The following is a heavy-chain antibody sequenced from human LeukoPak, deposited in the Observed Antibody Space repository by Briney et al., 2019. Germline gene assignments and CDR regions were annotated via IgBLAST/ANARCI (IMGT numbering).Heavy chain of an antibody. J-gene: IGHJ6*02. CDR3: ARVPEIVHAVMDV. D-gene: IGHD3-16*02. CDR2: IYYSGST. V-gene: IGHV4-59*01. CDR1: GGSISSYY. Sequence: SETLSLTCTVSGGSISSYYWCWIRQPPGKGLEWIGYIYYSGSTNYNPSLKSRVTISVDTSKNQFSLKLSSVTAADTAVYYCARVPEIVHAVMDVWGQGTTVTVSS.